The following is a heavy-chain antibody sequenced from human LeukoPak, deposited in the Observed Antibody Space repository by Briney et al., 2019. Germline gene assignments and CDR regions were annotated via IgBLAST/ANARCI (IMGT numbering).Heavy chain of an antibody. CDR2: ISSSSSTI. CDR3: ARDSVRYGYSIDY. Sequence: GGSLRLSCAASGFTFSSYSMNWVRQAPGKGLEWVSYISSSSSTIYYADSVKGRFTISRDNAKNSLYLQMNSLRAEDTAVYYCARDSVRYGYSIDYWGQGTLVTVSS. V-gene: IGHV3-48*01. CDR1: GFTFSSYS. D-gene: IGHD5-18*01. J-gene: IGHJ4*02.